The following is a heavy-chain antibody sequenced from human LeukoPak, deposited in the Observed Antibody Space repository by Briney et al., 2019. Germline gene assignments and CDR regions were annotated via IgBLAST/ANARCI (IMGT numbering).Heavy chain of an antibody. J-gene: IGHJ2*01. V-gene: IGHV4-34*01. Sequence: SETLSLTCAVYGGSFSGYYWSWIRQPPGKGLEWIGEINHSGSTNYNPSLTSRVTISVDTSKNQFSLKLSSVTAADTPAYYCARSRQLVGVGPNWDIDLSGGGTPVTVSS. CDR1: GGSFSGYY. CDR3: ARSRQLVGVGPNWDIDL. D-gene: IGHD2-15*01. CDR2: INHSGST.